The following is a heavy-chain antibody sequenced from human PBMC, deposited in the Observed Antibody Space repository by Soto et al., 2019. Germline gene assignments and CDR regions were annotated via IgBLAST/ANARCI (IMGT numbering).Heavy chain of an antibody. CDR1: GFTFSSYA. Sequence: GGSLRLSCAASGFTFSSYAMTWVRQSPGKGLEWVAGISSSGGSTNYADSVKGRFTISRDNSKNTLYLQMNSLRAEDTAVYYCASGGLCVGATIFCMDIWGQGTTVTVSS. CDR3: ASGGLCVGATIFCMDI. CDR2: ISSSGGST. J-gene: IGHJ6*02. V-gene: IGHV3-23*01. D-gene: IGHD1-26*01.